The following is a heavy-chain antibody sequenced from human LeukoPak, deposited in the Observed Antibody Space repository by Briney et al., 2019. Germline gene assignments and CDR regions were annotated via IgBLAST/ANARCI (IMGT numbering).Heavy chain of an antibody. D-gene: IGHD3-22*01. Sequence: GGSLRLSCAASGFTFSDYYMSWIRQAPGKGLEWVSYISSSSSYTNYADSVKGRFTISRDNAKNSLYLQMNSLSAEDTAVYYFARVRDYYDSSGYPTRDAFDIWGQGTMVTVSS. CDR3: ARVRDYYDSSGYPTRDAFDI. V-gene: IGHV3-11*06. J-gene: IGHJ3*02. CDR2: ISSSSSYT. CDR1: GFTFSDYY.